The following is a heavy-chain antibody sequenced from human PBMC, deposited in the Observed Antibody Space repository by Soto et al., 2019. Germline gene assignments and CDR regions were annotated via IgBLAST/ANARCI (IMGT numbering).Heavy chain of an antibody. J-gene: IGHJ5*02. Sequence: KPSETLSLTCTVSGGSISSGDYYWSWIRQHPGKGLEWIGYIYYSGSTYYNPSLKSRVTISVDTSKNQFSLKLSSVTAADTAVYYCARLGAYYQSLDPWGPGTLVTVSS. D-gene: IGHD2-21*01. CDR2: IYYSGST. CDR1: GGSISSGDYY. V-gene: IGHV4-31*03. CDR3: ARLGAYYQSLDP.